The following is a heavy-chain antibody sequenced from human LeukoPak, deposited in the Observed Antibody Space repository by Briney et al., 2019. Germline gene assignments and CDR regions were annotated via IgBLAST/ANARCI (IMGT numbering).Heavy chain of an antibody. D-gene: IGHD2-15*01. CDR2: ISAYNGST. CDR3: ARDARGSPLSGSDC. J-gene: IGHJ4*02. V-gene: IGHV1-18*01. CDR1: GYTFSNYG. Sequence: ASVKVSCKASGYTFSNYGVHWMRQAPGQGLERMGWISAYNGSTNYAQKLQDRVTMTTDTSTSTAYMELRSLTSDDTAVYYCARDARGSPLSGSDCWGQGTLVTVSS.